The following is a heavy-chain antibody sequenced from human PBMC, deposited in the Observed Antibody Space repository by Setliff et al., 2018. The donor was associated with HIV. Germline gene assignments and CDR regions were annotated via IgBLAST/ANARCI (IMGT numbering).Heavy chain of an antibody. V-gene: IGHV4-4*07. D-gene: IGHD4-4*01. CDR1: GGSVTSYY. Sequence: SETLSLTCTVPGGSVTSYYWSWIRQPAGKRLEWIGRISISGDTNYNPSLKSRATMSLDTSKNQFSLKLNSVTAADTAMYYCARDPTTGVDYWGQGTLVTVSS. J-gene: IGHJ4*02. CDR3: ARDPTTGVDY. CDR2: ISISGDT.